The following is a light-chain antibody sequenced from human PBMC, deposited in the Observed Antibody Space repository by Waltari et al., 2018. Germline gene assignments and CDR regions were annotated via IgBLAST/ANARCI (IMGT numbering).Light chain of an antibody. J-gene: IGKJ2*01. V-gene: IGKV1-39*01. Sequence: DIQMTQSPSSLSASVGDRVTITCRASQSISDYLNWYQQKPGKAPKLLIYAASTLQIGVPSRFSGSGSWTDFTLTTTSLQPEDFAAYYCQQSYSTPRTFGQGTKLEI. CDR2: AAS. CDR3: QQSYSTPRT. CDR1: QSISDY.